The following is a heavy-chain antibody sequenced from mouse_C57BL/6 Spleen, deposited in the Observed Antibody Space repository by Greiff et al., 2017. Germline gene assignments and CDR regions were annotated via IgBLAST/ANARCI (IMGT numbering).Heavy chain of an antibody. D-gene: IGHD1-3*01. CDR1: GYAFSSYW. V-gene: IGHV1-80*01. CDR2: IYPGDGDT. J-gene: IGHJ3*01. CDR3: ARGELNNPGAY. Sequence: QVQLQQSGAELVKPGASVKISCKASGYAFSSYWMNWVKRRPGKGLEWIGQIYPGDGDTNYNGKFKGKATLTADKSSSTAYMQLSSLTSEDSAVYFCARGELNNPGAYWGQGTLVTVSA.